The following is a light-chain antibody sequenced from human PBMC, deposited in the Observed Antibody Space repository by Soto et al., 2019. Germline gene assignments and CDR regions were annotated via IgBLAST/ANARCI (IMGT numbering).Light chain of an antibody. Sequence: ETVTTQSPSTLSVSPGERATLSCRASQSISSNLAWYQQKPGQAPRLLIYGASTRATGIPARFTGSGSGTEFTLTISSLQSEDFAVYYCQQYNKWPLTFGGGTKVDIK. CDR3: QQYNKWPLT. CDR2: GAS. CDR1: QSISSN. V-gene: IGKV3-15*01. J-gene: IGKJ4*01.